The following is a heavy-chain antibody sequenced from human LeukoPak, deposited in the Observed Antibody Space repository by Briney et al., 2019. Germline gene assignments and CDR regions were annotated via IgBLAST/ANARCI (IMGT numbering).Heavy chain of an antibody. V-gene: IGHV3-53*01. Sequence: PGGSLRLSCAASEFSVGSNYMTWVRQAPGKGLEWVSLIYSGGNTYYADSVKGRFTISRDNSKNTVHLQMNSLRAEDTAMYYCARRAGDYSHPYDYWGQGTLVTVSS. D-gene: IGHD3-22*01. CDR1: EFSVGSNY. J-gene: IGHJ4*02. CDR3: ARRAGDYSHPYDY. CDR2: IYSGGNT.